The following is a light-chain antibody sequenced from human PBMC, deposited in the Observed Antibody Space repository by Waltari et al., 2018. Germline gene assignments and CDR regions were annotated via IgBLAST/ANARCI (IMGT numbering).Light chain of an antibody. CDR3: QQYYIAPWT. V-gene: IGKV4-1*01. CDR1: QSVSYSPDNKNY. J-gene: IGKJ1*01. Sequence: DVVMTQSPDSLAVSLGERATINCKSTQSVSYSPDNKNYLAWFQQKPGQPPKLLIYWASTRESGVPDRFTGSGSRTDFTLTINSLQAEDVAVYYCQQYYIAPWTFGQGSKVEIK. CDR2: WAS.